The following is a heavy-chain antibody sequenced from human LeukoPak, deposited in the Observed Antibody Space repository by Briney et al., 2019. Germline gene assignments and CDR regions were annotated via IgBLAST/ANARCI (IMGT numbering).Heavy chain of an antibody. CDR1: GFTFSSYE. CDR2: ISSSRSTI. J-gene: IGHJ3*02. V-gene: IGHV3-48*03. CDR3: ARERVGATLYLFDI. Sequence: GGSLRLSCAASGFTFSSYEMSWVRQAPGKGLEWVSYISSSRSTIYYADSVEGRFTISRDNAKNSLYLQMNSLRAEDTAVYYCARERVGATLYLFDIWGQGTMVTVSS. D-gene: IGHD1-26*01.